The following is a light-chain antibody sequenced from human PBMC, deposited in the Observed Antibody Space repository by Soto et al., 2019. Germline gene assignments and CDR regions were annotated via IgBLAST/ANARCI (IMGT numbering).Light chain of an antibody. CDR1: QSISSW. CDR3: HQYHTLWT. CDR2: KAS. V-gene: IGKV1-5*03. J-gene: IGKJ1*01. Sequence: DIQMTQSPSTLSASVGDRVTITCRASQSISSWLAWYQQKPGKAPKILIYKASSLESGVPSRFSGSGSGTEFTLTISSLQPDDFATYYCHQYHTLWTFGQGTKVEI.